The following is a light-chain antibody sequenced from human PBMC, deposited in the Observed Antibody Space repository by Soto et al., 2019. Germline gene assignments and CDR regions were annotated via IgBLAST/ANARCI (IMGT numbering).Light chain of an antibody. CDR2: GNS. CDR1: SSNIGAGYD. CDR3: QSYDSSLSVV. Sequence: QPVLTQPPSVSGAPGQRVTISCTASSSNIGAGYDVHWYQQLPGRAPKLLIYGNSNRPSGVPDRFSGSKSGTSASLAITGLQAEDEADYYCQSYDSSLSVVFGGGTKLTVL. V-gene: IGLV1-40*01. J-gene: IGLJ2*01.